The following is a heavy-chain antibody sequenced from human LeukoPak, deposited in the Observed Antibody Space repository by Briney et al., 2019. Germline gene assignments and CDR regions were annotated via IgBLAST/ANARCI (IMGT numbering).Heavy chain of an antibody. Sequence: GGSLRLSCAASGFTFSSYAMSWVRQAPGKGLEWVSAISGSGGSTYYADSVKGRFTIPRDNSKNTLYLQMNSLRAEDTAVYYCAKAGGYCSSTSCPSYYYYGMDVWGQGTTVTVSS. V-gene: IGHV3-23*01. CDR3: AKAGGYCSSTSCPSYYYYGMDV. D-gene: IGHD2-2*01. J-gene: IGHJ6*02. CDR2: ISGSGGST. CDR1: GFTFSSYA.